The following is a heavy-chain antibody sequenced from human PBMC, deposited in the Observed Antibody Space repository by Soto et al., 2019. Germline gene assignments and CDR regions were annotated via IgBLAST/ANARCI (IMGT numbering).Heavy chain of an antibody. V-gene: IGHV4-39*01. CDR2: IYYSGST. J-gene: IGHJ4*02. Sequence: QLLESGPGLVKPSETLSLTCTVSGGSISSSSYYWGWIRQPPGKGLEWIGSIYYSGSTYYNPSLKSRVTISVDTSKNQFSRKLSSVTAADTAVYYCARHGSPSITIFVVVIPRTGFDYWGQGTLVTVSS. CDR1: GGSISSSSYY. CDR3: ARHGSPSITIFVVVIPRTGFDY. D-gene: IGHD3-3*01.